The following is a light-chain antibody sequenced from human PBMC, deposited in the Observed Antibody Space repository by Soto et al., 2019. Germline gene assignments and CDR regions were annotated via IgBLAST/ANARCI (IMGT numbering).Light chain of an antibody. J-gene: IGKJ1*01. CDR3: QQYDSSPRT. CDR2: GAS. V-gene: IGKV3-20*01. Sequence: EVVLTQSPGTLSLSPGDRAALSCRASQSLRSYLAWYQQKPGQAPRLLIYGASPRLTGIPDRFIGSGSGTDFTLTISSLEPEDFAVYYCQQYDSSPRTFGQGTKVEIK. CDR1: QSLRSY.